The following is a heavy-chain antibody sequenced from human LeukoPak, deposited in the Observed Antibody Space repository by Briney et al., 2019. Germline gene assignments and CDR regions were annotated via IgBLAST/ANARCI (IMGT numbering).Heavy chain of an antibody. CDR1: GYSLTSYW. CDR3: ARLAYYESSGYHLDY. Sequence: GESLKISCKSSGYSLTSYWIAWVRQMPGKGLEWMGVIYPSDSDTRYSPSFQGQVTFSADKSITTAYLQWGGLKASDTAMYYCARLAYYESSGYHLDYWGQGTLVTVPS. D-gene: IGHD3-22*01. CDR2: IYPSDSDT. V-gene: IGHV5-51*01. J-gene: IGHJ4*02.